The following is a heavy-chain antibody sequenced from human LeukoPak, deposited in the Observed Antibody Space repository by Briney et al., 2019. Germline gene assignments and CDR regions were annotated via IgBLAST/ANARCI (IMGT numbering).Heavy chain of an antibody. CDR3: AREHCSSTSCYYYYYGMDV. J-gene: IGHJ6*02. CDR2: INPNSGGT. Sequence: ASVKVSCKASGYTFTGYYMHWVRQAPGQGLEWMGWINPNSGGTNYAQKFQGRVTMTRVTSISTAYMELRRLRSDDTAVYYCAREHCSSTSCYYYYYGMDVWGQGTTVTVSS. D-gene: IGHD2-2*01. V-gene: IGHV1-2*02. CDR1: GYTFTGYY.